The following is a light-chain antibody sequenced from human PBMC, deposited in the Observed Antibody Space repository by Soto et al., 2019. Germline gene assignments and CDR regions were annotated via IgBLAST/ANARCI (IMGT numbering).Light chain of an antibody. CDR1: SSDVGTYDY. CDR3: TSFTDSTTGV. CDR2: DVR. Sequence: QSALTQPASVSGSPGQSITISCTGTSSDVGTYDYVSWYQQHPGKAPRLMIYDVRNRPSGVSDRFSGSKSGNTASLTISGLQAEDEAYYYCTSFTDSTTGVFGGGTKLTVL. J-gene: IGLJ2*01. V-gene: IGLV2-14*03.